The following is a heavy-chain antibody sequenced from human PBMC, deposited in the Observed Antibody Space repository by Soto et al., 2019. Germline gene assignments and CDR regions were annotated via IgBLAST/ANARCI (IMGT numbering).Heavy chain of an antibody. Sequence: GGSLRLSCAASGFTFSNYAMHWVRQAPGKGLEWVAIVSYDGDNEYYADSVRGRFFISRDNSRNTLYLQMNSLRAEDTAVYYCARPLCSGGSCYTWFDPWGQGTLVTVSS. J-gene: IGHJ5*02. V-gene: IGHV3-30*03. CDR1: GFTFSNYA. D-gene: IGHD2-15*01. CDR2: VSYDGDNE. CDR3: ARPLCSGGSCYTWFDP.